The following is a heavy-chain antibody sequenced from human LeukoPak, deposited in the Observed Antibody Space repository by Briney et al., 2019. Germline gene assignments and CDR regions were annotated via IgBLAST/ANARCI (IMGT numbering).Heavy chain of an antibody. CDR1: GFTVATND. CDR2: TYSGGSS. J-gene: IGHJ5*01. Sequence: GESLRLSCAASGFTVATNDMSWVRQAPGSGLEWVSVTYSGGSSYYADSVKGRFTVSRDISKNTLYLQMSSLRAEDTALYYCARIPGTGTSSWFDSWGQGTPVTVSS. CDR3: ARIPGTGTSSWFDS. V-gene: IGHV3-53*01. D-gene: IGHD2-2*01.